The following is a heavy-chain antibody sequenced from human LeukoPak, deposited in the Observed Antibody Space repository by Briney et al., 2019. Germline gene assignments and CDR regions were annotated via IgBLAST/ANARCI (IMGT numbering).Heavy chain of an antibody. J-gene: IGHJ4*02. D-gene: IGHD2-2*01. CDR2: ISYDGSNE. CDR3: AKDYCSSTSCPNY. Sequence: GGSLRLSCAASGFTFSSYGMHWVRQAPAKGLEWVAVISYDGSNEYYADSVKGRFTISRDNSKNTLYLQMNSLRAEDTAVYYCAKDYCSSTSCPNYWGQGTLVTVSS. V-gene: IGHV3-30*18. CDR1: GFTFSSYG.